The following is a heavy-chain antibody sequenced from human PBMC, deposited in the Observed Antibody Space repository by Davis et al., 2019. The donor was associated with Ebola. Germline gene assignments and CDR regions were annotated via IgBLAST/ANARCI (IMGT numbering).Heavy chain of an antibody. J-gene: IGHJ6*02. CDR1: GCSITTYY. CDR3: AREGHHYDFWSGHYYYGMDV. D-gene: IGHD3-3*01. Sequence: PSETLSLTCTVSGCSITTYYWSWILQPPGKGLEWIGYIYYSGSTNYNPSLKSRVTISVDTSKNQFSLKLSSVTAADTAVYYCAREGHHYDFWSGHYYYGMDVWGQGTTFTVSS. CDR2: IYYSGST. V-gene: IGHV4-59*01.